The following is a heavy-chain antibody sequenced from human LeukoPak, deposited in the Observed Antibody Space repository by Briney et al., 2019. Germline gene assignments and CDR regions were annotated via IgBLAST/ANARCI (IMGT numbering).Heavy chain of an antibody. V-gene: IGHV1-2*02. CDR3: ARLAAPEVVSYYFDY. Sequence: ASVKVSCKASGYTFTGYYMHWVRQAPGQGLGWMGWINPNSGGTNYAQKFQGRVTMTRDTSISTAYMELSRLRSDDTAVYCCARLAAPEVVSYYFDYWGQGTLVSVSS. CDR1: GYTFTGYY. D-gene: IGHD6-6*01. J-gene: IGHJ4*02. CDR2: INPNSGGT.